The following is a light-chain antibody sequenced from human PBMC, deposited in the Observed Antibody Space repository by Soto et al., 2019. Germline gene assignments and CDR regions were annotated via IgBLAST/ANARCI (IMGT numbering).Light chain of an antibody. CDR2: AAS. Sequence: QSPSSLSAFVXXSVXFTXXXXXXXSNYLAWYHQKPGKVPKLLVYAASTLHSQVPSRISGSGSGTEFTLTIRSLQPEDVGTYYCQHYHSPPFTFGPGTKLEIK. V-gene: IGKV1-27*01. CDR3: QHYHSPPFT. J-gene: IGKJ3*01. CDR1: XXXSNY.